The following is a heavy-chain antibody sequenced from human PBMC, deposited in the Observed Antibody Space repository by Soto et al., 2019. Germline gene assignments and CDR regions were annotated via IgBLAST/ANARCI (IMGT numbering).Heavy chain of an antibody. J-gene: IGHJ6*02. Sequence: QVQLVESGGGVVQPGRSLRLSCAASGFTFSSYGMHWVRQAPGKGLEWVAVIWYDGSNKYYADSVKGRFTISRDNSKNTLYLQMNSLRAEDTAVYYCARGLPYYYYGMDVWGQGTTVTVSS. CDR2: IWYDGSNK. CDR3: ARGLPYYYYGMDV. CDR1: GFTFSSYG. V-gene: IGHV3-33*01.